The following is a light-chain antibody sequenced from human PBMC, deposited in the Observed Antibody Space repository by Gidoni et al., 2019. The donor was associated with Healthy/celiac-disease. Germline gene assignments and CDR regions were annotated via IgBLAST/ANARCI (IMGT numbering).Light chain of an antibody. CDR3: QQGYSTPRLT. J-gene: IGKJ4*01. CDR2: AAS. Sequence: DIQMTQSPSSLSASVGDRVTITCRASQSISSYLNWYQQKPGKAPKLLISAASSLQSGVPSRFSGSGSGTDFTLTISSLQPEDFATYYCQQGYSTPRLTFGGGTKVEIK. CDR1: QSISSY. V-gene: IGKV1-39*01.